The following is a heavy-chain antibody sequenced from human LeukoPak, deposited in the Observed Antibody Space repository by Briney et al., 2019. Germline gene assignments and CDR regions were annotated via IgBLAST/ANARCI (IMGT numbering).Heavy chain of an antibody. J-gene: IGHJ4*02. CDR2: ISSSGSTI. V-gene: IGHV3-48*03. Sequence: GGSPRLSCAASGFTFGSYEMHWVRQAPGKGLEWISYISSSGSTIYYADSVKGRFTISRDNGKNSLYLQMNSLRAEDTAVYYCARVHYNTAMVDIDYWGQGTLVTVSS. CDR1: GFTFGSYE. D-gene: IGHD5-18*01. CDR3: ARVHYNTAMVDIDY.